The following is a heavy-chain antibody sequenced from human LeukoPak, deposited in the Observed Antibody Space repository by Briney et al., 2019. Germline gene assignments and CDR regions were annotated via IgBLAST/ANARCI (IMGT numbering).Heavy chain of an antibody. CDR2: IYTSGST. D-gene: IGHD6-6*01. Sequence: SETLSLTCTVSGGSISSGSHYWSWIRQPAGKGLEWIGRIYTSGSTNYNPSLKSRVTISVDTSKNQFSLKLSSVTAADTAVYYCARGGGPSIAARVNYYHYMDVWGKGTTVTVSS. V-gene: IGHV4-61*02. CDR1: GGSISSGSHY. J-gene: IGHJ6*03. CDR3: ARGGGPSIAARVNYYHYMDV.